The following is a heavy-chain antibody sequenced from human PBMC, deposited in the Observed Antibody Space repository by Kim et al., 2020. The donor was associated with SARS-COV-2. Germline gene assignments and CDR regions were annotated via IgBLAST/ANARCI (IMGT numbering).Heavy chain of an antibody. J-gene: IGHJ6*02. Sequence: CQGRVTITRDKSASTAYMELSSLRSEDTAVYYCARTAVAGLYYYYGMDVWGQGTTVTVSS. V-gene: IGHV1-3*01. CDR3: ARTAVAGLYYYYGMDV. D-gene: IGHD6-19*01.